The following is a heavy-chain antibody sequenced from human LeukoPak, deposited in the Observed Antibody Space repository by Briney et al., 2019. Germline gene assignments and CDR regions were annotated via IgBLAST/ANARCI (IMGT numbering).Heavy chain of an antibody. CDR1: GYTFTSYY. Sequence: ASVKVSCKASGYTFTSYYMHWVRQAPGQGLEWMGIINPSGGSTSYAQKFQGRVTMTRDMSTSTVYMELSSLRSEDTAVYYCARDNSNYVPYYYHYMDVWGKGTTVTVSS. CDR2: INPSGGST. J-gene: IGHJ6*03. CDR3: ARDNSNYVPYYYHYMDV. D-gene: IGHD4-11*01. V-gene: IGHV1-46*01.